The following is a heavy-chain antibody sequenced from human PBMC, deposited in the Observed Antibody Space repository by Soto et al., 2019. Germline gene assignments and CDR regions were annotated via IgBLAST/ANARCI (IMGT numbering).Heavy chain of an antibody. CDR1: GFTFSNYS. CDR3: AKVPNYDYVWGTYRYFDY. CDR2: LSGSGSNT. Sequence: GSLRLSCAASGFTFSNYSMSWVRQAPGKGLEWVSALSGSGSNTYYADSVKGRFTISRDNSKHTLYLQMNSLRAEDTAVYYCAKVPNYDYVWGTYRYFDYWGQGSLVTVSS. V-gene: IGHV3-23*01. D-gene: IGHD3-16*02. J-gene: IGHJ4*02.